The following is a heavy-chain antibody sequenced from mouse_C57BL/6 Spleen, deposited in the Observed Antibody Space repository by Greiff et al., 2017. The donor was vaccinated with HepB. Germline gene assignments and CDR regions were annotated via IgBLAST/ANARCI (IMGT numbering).Heavy chain of an antibody. Sequence: EVKLEESGGGLVKPGGSLKLSCAASGFTFSDYGMHWVRQAPEKGLEWVAYISSGSSTIYYADTVKGRFTISRDNAKNTLCLKMTSLRSEDTAMYYCARPNYYGSSYPFDYWGQGTTLTVSS. CDR2: ISSGSSTI. V-gene: IGHV5-17*01. D-gene: IGHD1-1*01. J-gene: IGHJ2*01. CDR1: GFTFSDYG. CDR3: ARPNYYGSSYPFDY.